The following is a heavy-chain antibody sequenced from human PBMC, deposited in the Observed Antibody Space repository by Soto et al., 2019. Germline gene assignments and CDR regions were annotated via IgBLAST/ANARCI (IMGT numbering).Heavy chain of an antibody. D-gene: IGHD2-21*01. CDR1: GGSISTSRSY. J-gene: IGHJ5*02. Sequence: QLQLLESGPGLVKASETLSLTCSVSGGSISTSRSYWAWIRQPPGKGLEGLANIFYSGCTFYNPSPASRVSFSVDTSKNEFSLKLRSVTAADTAVYYCARQPTTGDTDLWFDPWGQGTLVTVSS. CDR2: IFYSGCT. V-gene: IGHV4-39*01. CDR3: ARQPTTGDTDLWFDP.